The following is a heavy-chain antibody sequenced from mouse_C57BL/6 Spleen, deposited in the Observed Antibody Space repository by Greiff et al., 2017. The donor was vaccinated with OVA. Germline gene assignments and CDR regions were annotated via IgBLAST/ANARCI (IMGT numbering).Heavy chain of an antibody. CDR1: GYTFTSYG. D-gene: IGHD1-1*01. V-gene: IGHV1-81*01. Sequence: VQLQQSGAELARPGASVKLSCKASGYTFTSYGISWVKQRPGQGLEWIGEIYPRSGNTYYNEKFKGKATLTADKSSSTAYMELRSLTSEDSAVYFCARAAVVATDYYAMDYWGQGTSVTVSS. J-gene: IGHJ4*01. CDR3: ARAAVVATDYYAMDY. CDR2: IYPRSGNT.